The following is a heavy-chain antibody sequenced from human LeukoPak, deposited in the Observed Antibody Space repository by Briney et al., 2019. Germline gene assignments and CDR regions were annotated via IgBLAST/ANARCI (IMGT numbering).Heavy chain of an antibody. Sequence: GESLKISCKGSGYSLTSYWIGWVRQMPGKGLEWMGMIYPGDSDTRYSPSFQGQVTISADKSTSTAYVQWSSLKASDTAMYYCARAADWGSVAFDIWGQGTMVTVSS. CDR1: GYSLTSYW. V-gene: IGHV5-51*01. J-gene: IGHJ3*02. CDR2: IYPGDSDT. CDR3: ARAADWGSVAFDI. D-gene: IGHD7-27*01.